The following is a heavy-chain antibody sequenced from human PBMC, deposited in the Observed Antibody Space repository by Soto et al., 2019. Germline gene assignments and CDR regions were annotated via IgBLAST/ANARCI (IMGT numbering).Heavy chain of an antibody. CDR3: ARDVDYYDSSGYYYPEYFQH. V-gene: IGHV1-18*01. Sequence: QVQLVQSGAEVKKPGASVKVSCKASGYTFTSYGISWVRQAPGQGLEWMGWISAYNGNTNYAQKLQGRVTMTTDTPTSTAYMELRSLRSDDTAVYYCARDVDYYDSSGYYYPEYFQHWGQGTLVTVSS. CDR2: ISAYNGNT. CDR1: GYTFTSYG. D-gene: IGHD3-22*01. J-gene: IGHJ1*01.